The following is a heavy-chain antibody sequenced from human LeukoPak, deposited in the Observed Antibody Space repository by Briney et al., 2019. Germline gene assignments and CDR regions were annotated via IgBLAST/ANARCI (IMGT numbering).Heavy chain of an antibody. V-gene: IGHV3-23*01. D-gene: IGHD3-22*01. J-gene: IGHJ4*02. CDR2: IRGSGDNT. CDR3: AKGSYYDSSGSFYFDY. Sequence: GGSLRLSGAASGFSFNSYAMSWVRQAPGKGLEWVSGIRGSGDNTYYADSVKGRFTISRDNSKNTLYVQVNSLGTEDTAAYYCAKGSYYDSSGSFYFDYWGQGTLVTVSS. CDR1: GFSFNSYA.